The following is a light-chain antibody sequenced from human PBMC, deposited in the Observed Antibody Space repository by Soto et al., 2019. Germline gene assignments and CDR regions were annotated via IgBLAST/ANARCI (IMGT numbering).Light chain of an antibody. CDR1: QSVSSSY. Sequence: EIVLTQSPGTLSLSPGERATLSCRASQSVSSSYLAWYQQKPGQAPRLLIYGASSRATGIPDRFSGSGSGTDFTLTISSLQPEDIATYYCQQYDNFPVFGQGTKVEIK. CDR3: QQYDNFPV. J-gene: IGKJ1*01. CDR2: GAS. V-gene: IGKV3-20*01.